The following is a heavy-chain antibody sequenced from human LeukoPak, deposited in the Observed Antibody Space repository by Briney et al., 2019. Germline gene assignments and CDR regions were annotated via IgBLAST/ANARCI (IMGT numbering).Heavy chain of an antibody. CDR1: GGSVSSGNYY. CDR2: IYYGGDT. Sequence: SETLSLTCTVSGGSVSSGNYYWSWIRQPPGKGLEWIGYIYYGGDTNYNPSLKGRVTISVDTSKNQVSLKLSSVTAADTAVYYCARDPSGYFNYWGQGTLVTVSS. J-gene: IGHJ4*02. CDR3: ARDPSGYFNY. D-gene: IGHD3-22*01. V-gene: IGHV4-61*01.